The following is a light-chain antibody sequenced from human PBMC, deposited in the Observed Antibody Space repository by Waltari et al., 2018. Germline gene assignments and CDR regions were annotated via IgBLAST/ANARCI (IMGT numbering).Light chain of an antibody. Sequence: QTVVTQDPSFSVSPGGTVTLNCTFSPGSLPSTSYASWYQQTTAQPPRTLMYKTTIRASGVPDRGAGSRLWNKAARSSTRAHADDESDYYCWVDIGGGIWLFGGGTERTVL. CDR3: WVDIGGGIWL. J-gene: IGLJ3*02. V-gene: IGLV8-61*01. CDR2: KTT. CDR1: PGSLPSTSY.